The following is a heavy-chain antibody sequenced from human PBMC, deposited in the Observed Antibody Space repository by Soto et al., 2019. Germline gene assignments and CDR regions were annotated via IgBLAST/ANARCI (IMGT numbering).Heavy chain of an antibody. CDR2: INHSGST. J-gene: IGHJ6*03. V-gene: IGHV4-34*01. D-gene: IGHD3-3*01. Sequence: QVQLQQWGAGLLKPSATLSLTCAVYGGSFSGYYWSWIRQPPGKGLEWIGEINHSGSTNYNPSPKTRVTISVDTSKNQYSLKLRSVTAADTAVYYWASGYDFWSGFDRQRYYYYLDVWGKGTTVTVSS. CDR3: ASGYDFWSGFDRQRYYYYLDV. CDR1: GGSFSGYY.